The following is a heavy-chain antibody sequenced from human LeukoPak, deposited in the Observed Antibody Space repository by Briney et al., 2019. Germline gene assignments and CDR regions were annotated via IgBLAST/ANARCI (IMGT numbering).Heavy chain of an antibody. J-gene: IGHJ4*02. CDR3: VRVKGTYFDF. CDR1: GFPFSSYS. V-gene: IGHV3-48*04. D-gene: IGHD1-1*01. CDR2: ISASGSNI. Sequence: GGSLRLSCAASGFPFSSYSMNWVRQAPGRGREWVSYISASGSNIYYLDSVKGRFTVSRDNTMNSLFLQMDRPRAEDTAVYYCVRVKGTYFDFWGRGTLVTVSS.